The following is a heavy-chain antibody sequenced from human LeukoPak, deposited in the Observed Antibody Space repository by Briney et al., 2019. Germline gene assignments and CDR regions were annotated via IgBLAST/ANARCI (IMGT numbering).Heavy chain of an antibody. J-gene: IGHJ4*02. CDR3: AKGIAAAGPFDY. Sequence: GGSLRLSCAASGFTYDDYAMHWVRQAPGKGLEWVSGISWNSGSIGYADSVKGRFTISRDNAKNSLYLQMNSLRAEDMALYYCAKGIAAAGPFDYWGQGTLVTVSS. V-gene: IGHV3-9*03. CDR1: GFTYDDYA. D-gene: IGHD6-13*01. CDR2: ISWNSGSI.